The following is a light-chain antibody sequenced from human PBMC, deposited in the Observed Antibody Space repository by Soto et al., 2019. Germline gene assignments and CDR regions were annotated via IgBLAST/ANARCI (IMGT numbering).Light chain of an antibody. J-gene: IGLJ1*01. V-gene: IGLV2-14*01. CDR2: EVS. CDR3: GSYTGSIYV. Sequence: QSALTQPASVSGSPGQSITISCTGTSRDVGGYKFVSWYQQHPGKAPKLMIYEVSNRPSGVSSRCSGSKSGNTASLTISGLKAEDEADYYCGSYTGSIYVFGPGTKLTVL. CDR1: SRDVGGYKF.